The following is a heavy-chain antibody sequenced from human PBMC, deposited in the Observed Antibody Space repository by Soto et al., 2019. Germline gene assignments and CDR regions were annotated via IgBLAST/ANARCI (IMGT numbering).Heavy chain of an antibody. V-gene: IGHV4-61*01. CDR1: GGSVGSGMYY. Sequence: SETLSLTGTVSGGSVGSGMYYWSWIRQPPGKGLEWIGYIYYSGSTNYNPSLKSRVTISVDTSKNQFSLKLSSVTAADTAVYYCASASFYYFWSGWHFDFWGQGTLVLVS. CDR3: ASASFYYFWSGWHFDF. CDR2: IYYSGST. J-gene: IGHJ4*02. D-gene: IGHD3-3*01.